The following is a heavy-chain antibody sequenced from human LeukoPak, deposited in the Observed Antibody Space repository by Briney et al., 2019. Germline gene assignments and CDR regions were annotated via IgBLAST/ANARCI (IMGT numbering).Heavy chain of an antibody. CDR2: INPNSGGT. CDR1: GYTFTGYY. J-gene: IGHJ3*02. V-gene: IGHV1-2*02. CDR3: AREVWSYNDAFDI. Sequence: ASVKVSCKASGYTFTGYYMHWVRQAPGQWLEWMGWINPNSGGTNYAQKFQGRVTMTRDTSISTPYMELSRLRSDDTAVYYCAREVWSYNDAFDIWGQGTMVTVSS. D-gene: IGHD3-3*01.